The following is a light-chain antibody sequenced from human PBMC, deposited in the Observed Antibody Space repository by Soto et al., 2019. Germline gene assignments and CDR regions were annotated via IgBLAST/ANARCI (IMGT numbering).Light chain of an antibody. J-gene: IGKJ5*01. CDR2: GGS. CDR1: RSVGSN. Sequence: EIVMTQSPATLSMSPGERSTLSCRASRSVGSNLAWYQQKPGQAPRLLIYGGSIRATDVPARFSGSGSGTEFSLTISSLQSEDFAVFYCQQYNSWPPMTFGQGTRLAI. CDR3: QQYNSWPPMT. V-gene: IGKV3-15*01.